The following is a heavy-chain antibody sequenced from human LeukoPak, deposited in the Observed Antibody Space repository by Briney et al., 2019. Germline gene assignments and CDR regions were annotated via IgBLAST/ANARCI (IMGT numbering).Heavy chain of an antibody. Sequence: ASVKVSCKASGYTFISYAFSWVRQAPEQGLEWMGWISAYNGNTNYAQKLQGRVTMTTDTSTSTAYMELRSLRSDDTAVYYCARCLGTLYSSSWYGWFDPWGQGTLVTISS. J-gene: IGHJ5*02. D-gene: IGHD6-13*01. CDR2: ISAYNGNT. CDR1: GYTFISYA. CDR3: ARCLGTLYSSSWYGWFDP. V-gene: IGHV1-18*01.